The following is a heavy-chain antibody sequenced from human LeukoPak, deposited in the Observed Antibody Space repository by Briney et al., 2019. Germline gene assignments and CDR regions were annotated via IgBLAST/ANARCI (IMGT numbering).Heavy chain of an antibody. V-gene: IGHV1-24*01. D-gene: IGHD6-13*01. J-gene: IGHJ6*03. Sequence: GASVKVSCKVSGYTLTELSMHWVRQAPGKGLEWMGGFDPEDGETIYAQKFQGRVTMTEDTSTDTAYMELSSLRSEDTAVYYCATESPYLAAAGIRMYYYYMDVWGKGTTVTVSS. CDR3: ATESPYLAAAGIRMYYYYMDV. CDR2: FDPEDGET. CDR1: GYTLTELS.